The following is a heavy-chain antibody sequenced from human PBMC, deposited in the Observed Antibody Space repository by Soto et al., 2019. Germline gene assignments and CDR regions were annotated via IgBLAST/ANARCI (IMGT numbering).Heavy chain of an antibody. V-gene: IGHV3-53*01. CDR1: GFTVSSNY. CDR2: IYSGGST. D-gene: IGHD1-7*01. CDR3: ARGFGWKYNAFDI. J-gene: IGHJ3*02. Sequence: GGSLRLSCAASGFTVSSNYMSWVRQAPGKGLEWVSVIYSGGSTYYADSVKGRFTISRDNSKNTLYLQMNSLRAEDTAVYYCARGFGWKYNAFDIWGQGTMVTVSS.